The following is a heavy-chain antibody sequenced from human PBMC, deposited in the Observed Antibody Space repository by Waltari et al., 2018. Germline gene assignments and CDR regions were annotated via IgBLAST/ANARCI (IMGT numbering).Heavy chain of an antibody. CDR3: ARQGAMDSSGYHWGY. D-gene: IGHD3-22*01. J-gene: IGHJ4*02. Sequence: EVKLVQSGAEVKKPGESLKISCKGSGYSCTSYWIGWVRQMPGKGLEWMGIIYPGDSDTRYSPSFQGQVTISADNSISTAYLQWSSLKASDTAMYYCARQGAMDSSGYHWGYWGQGTLVTVSS. V-gene: IGHV5-51*01. CDR1: GYSCTSYW. CDR2: IYPGDSDT.